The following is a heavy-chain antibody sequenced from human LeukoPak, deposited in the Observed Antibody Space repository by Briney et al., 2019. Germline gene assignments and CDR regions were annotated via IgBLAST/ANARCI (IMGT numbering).Heavy chain of an antibody. CDR1: GGSISSGDYY. Sequence: NPSETLSLTCTVSGGSISSGDYYWSWIRQPPGKGLEWIGYIYYSGSTYYNPSLKSRVTISVDTSKNQFSLRLTSVTAADTAVYFCARHPSSAWHADYWGHGNLVTVSS. V-gene: IGHV4-30-4*08. D-gene: IGHD6-25*01. J-gene: IGHJ4*01. CDR2: IYYSGST. CDR3: ARHPSSAWHADY.